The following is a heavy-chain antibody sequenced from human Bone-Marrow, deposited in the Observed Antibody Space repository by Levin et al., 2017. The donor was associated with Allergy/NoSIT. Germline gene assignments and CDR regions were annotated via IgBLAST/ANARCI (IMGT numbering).Heavy chain of an antibody. V-gene: IGHV3-33*01. CDR3: ARDHGDSSGYHRPDY. Sequence: PGGSLRLSCAASGFTFSSYGMHWVRQAPGKGLEWVAVIWYDGSNKYYADSVKGRFTISRDNSKNTLYLQMSSLRAEDTAVYYCARDHGDSSGYHRPDYWGQGTLVTVSS. D-gene: IGHD3-22*01. CDR1: GFTFSSYG. CDR2: IWYDGSNK. J-gene: IGHJ4*02.